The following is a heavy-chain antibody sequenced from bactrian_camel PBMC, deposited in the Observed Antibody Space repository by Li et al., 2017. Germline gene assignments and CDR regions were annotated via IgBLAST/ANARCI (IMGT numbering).Heavy chain of an antibody. V-gene: IGHV3S1*01. CDR3: AADRCYPGWSRSGDEFPY. D-gene: IGHD1*01. Sequence: HVQLVESGGGPVEAGGSVRLSCVARGYNVAAWCMGWFRQVPGKGREEVVRIDSGGSTSYADSVKGRFAISQDNSKRTLYLQMNDLKPEDTAMYYCAADRCYPGWSRSGDEFPYWGRGTQVTVS. CDR1: GYNVAAWC. J-gene: IGHJ4*01. CDR2: IDSGGST.